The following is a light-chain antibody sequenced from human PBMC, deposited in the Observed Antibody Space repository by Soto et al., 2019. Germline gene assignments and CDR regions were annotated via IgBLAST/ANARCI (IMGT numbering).Light chain of an antibody. CDR2: GAS. CDR3: QQYNNWPSWT. Sequence: IVMTQSPATLSVSPGERPTLSCRASQSVSSNLAWYQQKPGQAPRLLLYGASTRATGIPARFSGSGSGTELTLTISSLQSEDFAVYYCQQYNNWPSWTFGQGTKVDIK. V-gene: IGKV3-15*01. CDR1: QSVSSN. J-gene: IGKJ1*01.